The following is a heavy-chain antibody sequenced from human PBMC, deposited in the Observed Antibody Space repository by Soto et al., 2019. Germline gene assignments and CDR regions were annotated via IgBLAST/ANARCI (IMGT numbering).Heavy chain of an antibody. J-gene: IGHJ6*03. V-gene: IGHV4-59*01. CDR3: ARDLRYSGYDYVPRGYYYYMDV. Sequence: PSETLSLTCTVSGGSISSYYWSWIRQPPGKGLEWIGYIYYSGSTNYNPSLKSRVTISVDTSKNQFSLKLSSVTAADTAVYYCARDLRYSGYDYVPRGYYYYMDVWGKGTTVTVSS. CDR1: GGSISSYY. CDR2: IYYSGST. D-gene: IGHD5-12*01.